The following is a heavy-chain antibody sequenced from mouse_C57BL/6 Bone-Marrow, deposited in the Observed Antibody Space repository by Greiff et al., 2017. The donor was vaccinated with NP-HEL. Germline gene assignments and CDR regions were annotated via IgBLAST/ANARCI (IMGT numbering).Heavy chain of an antibody. CDR2: IYPGSGST. CDR1: GYTFTSYW. D-gene: IGHD1-1*01. CDR3: ARPITTVVARGDY. V-gene: IGHV1-55*01. J-gene: IGHJ2*01. Sequence: VQLQQSGAELVKPGASVKMSCKASGYTFTSYWITWVKQRPGQGLEWIGDIYPGSGSTNYNEKFKSKATLTVDTSSSTAYMQLSSLTSEDSAVYYCARPITTVVARGDYWGQGTTLTVSS.